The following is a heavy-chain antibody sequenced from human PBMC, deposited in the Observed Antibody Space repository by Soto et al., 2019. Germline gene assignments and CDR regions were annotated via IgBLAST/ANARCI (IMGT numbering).Heavy chain of an antibody. CDR1: GFTFSDYS. CDR3: ARALGFCSDGSCYSYFDY. D-gene: IGHD2-15*01. CDR2: ISRSGTI. J-gene: IGHJ4*02. V-gene: IGHV3-48*01. Sequence: GGSLRLSCAASGFTFSDYSMNWVRQAPGKGLEWVSYISRSGTIHYADSVKGRFTLSRDNAKNSLSLQMNSLRVEDTAVYYCARALGFCSDGSCYSYFDYWGQGALVTVSS.